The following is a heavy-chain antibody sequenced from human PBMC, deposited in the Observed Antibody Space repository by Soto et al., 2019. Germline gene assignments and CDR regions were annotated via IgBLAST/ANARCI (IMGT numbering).Heavy chain of an antibody. D-gene: IGHD2-2*01. CDR2: ITHTGGF. J-gene: IGHJ6*02. CDR1: GGSFTYYY. CDR3: ARGRXRPSAAYKGHGYYGMDV. V-gene: IGHV4-34*01. Sequence: PSGTLSLTCAVYGGSFTYYYWSWIRQPPGKGLEWIGEITHTGGFDSNPSLGSRATISVDTTKNQFSLKLSSVTTADTALYYCARGRXRPSAAYKGHGYYGMDVWGQGTTVTVSS.